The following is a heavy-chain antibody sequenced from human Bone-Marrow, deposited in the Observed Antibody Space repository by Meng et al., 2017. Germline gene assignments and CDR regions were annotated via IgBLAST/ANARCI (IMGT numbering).Heavy chain of an antibody. J-gene: IGHJ4*02. V-gene: IGHV6-1*01. CDR2: TYYRSKWSN. CDR3: VRSHSGFLDY. Sequence: QVQLQQSGPGLVKPPQTLSLTCSISGDSVSSNSAAWNWIRQSPSRGLEWLGRTYYRSKWSNDYALSVRGRITVNPDTSKNQFSLQLNSVTPEDTAVYYCVRSHSGFLDYWDQGTLVTVSS. D-gene: IGHD3-10*01. CDR1: GDSVSSNSAA.